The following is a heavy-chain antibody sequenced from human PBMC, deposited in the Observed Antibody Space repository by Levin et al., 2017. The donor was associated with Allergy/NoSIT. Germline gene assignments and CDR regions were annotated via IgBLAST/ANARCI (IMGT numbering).Heavy chain of an antibody. J-gene: IGHJ6*02. Sequence: LSLTCVASGFTFSSSAMNWVRQAPGKGLEWVSAIGGSGGSTFYEDSVKGRFTISRDNSKNTLYLQMNSLRAEDTARYYCAREIAAPGLYHYGMDVWGQGTTVTVSS. CDR2: IGGSGGST. V-gene: IGHV3-23*01. CDR3: AREIAAPGLYHYGMDV. CDR1: GFTFSSSA. D-gene: IGHD6-13*01.